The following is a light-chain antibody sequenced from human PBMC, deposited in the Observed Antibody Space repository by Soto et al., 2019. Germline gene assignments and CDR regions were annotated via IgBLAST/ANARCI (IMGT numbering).Light chain of an antibody. J-gene: IGKJ1*01. CDR2: GAS. CDR3: QQSYSTPRT. CDR1: QSISSY. V-gene: IGKV1-39*01. Sequence: DIHMTQFPSSLSASIGDRVNITCRASQSISSYLNWYQQKPVKAPNLLIYGASTLLSEVPSRFSGGGSGSDFTLTSSSLQAEDFATYYCQQSYSTPRTFGHGTTVDLK.